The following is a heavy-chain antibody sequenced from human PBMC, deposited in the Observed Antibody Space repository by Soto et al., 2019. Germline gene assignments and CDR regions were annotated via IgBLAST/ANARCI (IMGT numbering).Heavy chain of an antibody. J-gene: IGHJ3*02. CDR2: IYYSGST. D-gene: IGHD2-15*01. Sequence: QLQLQESGPGLVKPSETLSLTCTVSGGSISSSSYYWGWIRQPPGKGLEWIGSIYYSGSTYYNPSLKSRVTISGDTSKNQFSLKLSSVTAADTAVYYCAHIVVVVAAQRDAFDIWGQGTMVTVSS. V-gene: IGHV4-39*01. CDR3: AHIVVVVAAQRDAFDI. CDR1: GGSISSSSYY.